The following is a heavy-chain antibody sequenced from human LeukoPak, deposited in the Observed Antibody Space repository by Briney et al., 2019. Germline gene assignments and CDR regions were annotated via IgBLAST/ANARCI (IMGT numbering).Heavy chain of an antibody. CDR3: ARWRYSGYEGFDY. D-gene: IGHD5-12*01. CDR1: GFMFSSNW. V-gene: IGHV3-53*01. Sequence: QSGGSLRLSCAASGFMFSSNWMSWVRQAPGKGLEWVSVIYSGGSTYYADSVKGRFTISRDNSKNTLYLQMNSLRAEDTAVYYCARWRYSGYEGFDYWGQGTLVTVSS. J-gene: IGHJ4*02. CDR2: IYSGGST.